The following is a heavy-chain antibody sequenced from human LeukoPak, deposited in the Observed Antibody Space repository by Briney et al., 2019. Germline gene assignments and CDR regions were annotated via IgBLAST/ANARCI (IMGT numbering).Heavy chain of an antibody. J-gene: IGHJ4*02. Sequence: SETLSLTCTVSGGSISSYYWSWIRQPPGKGLEWIGYIYYSGSTNYNPSLKSRVTISVDTSKNQFSLKLSSVTAADTAVYYCARRSLAAVDYWGQGTLVTVSS. V-gene: IGHV4-59*08. D-gene: IGHD6-6*01. CDR3: ARRSLAAVDY. CDR1: GGSISSYY. CDR2: IYYSGST.